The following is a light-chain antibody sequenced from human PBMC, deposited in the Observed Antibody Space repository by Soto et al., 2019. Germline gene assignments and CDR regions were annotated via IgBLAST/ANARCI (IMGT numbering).Light chain of an antibody. CDR2: VAS. V-gene: IGKV1-39*01. J-gene: IGKJ4*01. CDR3: QHTYSIPPLT. CDR1: QSVTTY. Sequence: DFQLTQSPSSLSASVGDRVTITCRSGQSVTTYLNWYQQKPGKAPKLLIYVASVLQTGVPSRFSGSGSGTNFSLTINGLQPEDFATYFCQHTYSIPPLTFGGGTRVEI.